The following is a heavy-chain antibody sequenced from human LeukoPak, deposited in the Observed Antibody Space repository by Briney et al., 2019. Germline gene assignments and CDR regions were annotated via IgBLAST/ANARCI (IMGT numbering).Heavy chain of an antibody. CDR2: IYTSGST. V-gene: IGHV4-4*07. CDR1: GGSISSYY. J-gene: IGHJ5*02. CDR3: AREPVP. Sequence: SETLSLTCTVSGGSISSYYWSWIRQPPGKGLEWIGRIYTSGSTSYNPSLKSRVTMSVDTSKNQLSLRLSSVTAADTAVYYCAREPVPWGQGTLVTVSS.